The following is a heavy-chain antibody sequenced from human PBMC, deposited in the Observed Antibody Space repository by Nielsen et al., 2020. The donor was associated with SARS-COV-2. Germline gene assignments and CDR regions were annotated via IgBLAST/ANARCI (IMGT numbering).Heavy chain of an antibody. CDR1: GYTFTSYD. CDR2: MNPNSGNT. J-gene: IGHJ5*02. CDR3: ARVEQFVHWFDP. Sequence: ASVKVSCKASGYTFTSYDINWVRQATGQGLEWMGWMNPNSGNTDYAQNFQGRVTMTRNTSTSTAYMELTSLTSEDTAMYYCARVEQFVHWFDPWGQGTLVTVSS. D-gene: IGHD6-6*01. V-gene: IGHV1-8*01.